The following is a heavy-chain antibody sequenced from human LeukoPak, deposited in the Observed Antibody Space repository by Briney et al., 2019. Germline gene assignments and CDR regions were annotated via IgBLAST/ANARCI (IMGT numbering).Heavy chain of an antibody. J-gene: IGHJ4*02. D-gene: IGHD3-3*01. CDR1: GSTFNSHT. Sequence: GGSLRLSCAATGSTFNSHTMNWVRQAPGKGLEWISYISNTGSVIYYADSVKGRFTISRDNAKNSLYLQMNSLRAEDTAVYYCASQSYYDFWSGYPKALDYWGQGTLVTVSS. V-gene: IGHV3-48*01. CDR2: ISNTGSVI. CDR3: ASQSYYDFWSGYPKALDY.